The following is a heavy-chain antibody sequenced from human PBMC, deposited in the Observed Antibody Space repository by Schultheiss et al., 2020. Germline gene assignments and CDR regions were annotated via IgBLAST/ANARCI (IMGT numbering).Heavy chain of an antibody. J-gene: IGHJ4*02. CDR2: IVVGSGNT. CDR3: ARGSGDYAPFDY. D-gene: IGHD4-17*01. Sequence: SVKVSCKASGFTFTSSAVQWVRQARGQRLEWIGWIVVGSGNTNYAQKFQERVTITRDMSTSTAYMELSSLRSEDTAVYYCARGSGDYAPFDYWGQGTLVTVSS. CDR1: GFTFTSSA. V-gene: IGHV1-58*01.